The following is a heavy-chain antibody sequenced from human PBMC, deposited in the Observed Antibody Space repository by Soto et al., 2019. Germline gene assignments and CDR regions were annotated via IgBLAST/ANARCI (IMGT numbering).Heavy chain of an antibody. J-gene: IGHJ5*02. Sequence: QVRLQESGRGLVKPSQTLSLTCTVSAGFVSSGGNYWSWIRQRPGKGLEWIGYIQYGGSTSYNPSLKSRVTISIDTSKNQFSLKLNSVTAADTAVYYCARDPPSPADHNWIDPWSQGTLVIVSS. CDR2: IQYGGST. CDR1: AGFVSSGGNY. V-gene: IGHV4-31*03. CDR3: ARDPPSPADHNWIDP. D-gene: IGHD2-2*01.